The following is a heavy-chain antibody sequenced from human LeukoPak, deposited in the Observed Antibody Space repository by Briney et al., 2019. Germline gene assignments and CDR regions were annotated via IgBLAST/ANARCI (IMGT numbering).Heavy chain of an antibody. CDR1: GDSFNSADYY. CDR2: IYYRGTT. V-gene: IGHV4-30-4*01. CDR3: AREGITIFGQNYYYGVDV. D-gene: IGHD3-3*01. Sequence: SQTLSLTCTVSGDSFNSADYYWSWIRQSPGTGLEWIGNIYYRGTTDYKPSLKSRITISLDTSRNQFSLRVRSVTAADTAVYYCAREGITIFGQNYYYGVDVWGQGTTVIVSS. J-gene: IGHJ6*02.